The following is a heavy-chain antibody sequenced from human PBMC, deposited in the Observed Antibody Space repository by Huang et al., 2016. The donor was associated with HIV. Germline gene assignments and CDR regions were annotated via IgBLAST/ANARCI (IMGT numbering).Heavy chain of an antibody. J-gene: IGHJ4*02. CDR2: CCPYYADT. V-gene: IGHV5-51*01. D-gene: IGHD6-6*01. CDR1: GYSFSSYW. Sequence: VQLVQSGAEVKKPGESLKISCKGSGYSFSSYWIAWVRQMPGKGLEWSGICCPYYADTTYSPSFECQVTISADKSIGTAYLQWSSLKASDTAMYYCARRFSSSSGYFDYWGQGSLVTVSS. CDR3: ARRFSSSSGYFDY.